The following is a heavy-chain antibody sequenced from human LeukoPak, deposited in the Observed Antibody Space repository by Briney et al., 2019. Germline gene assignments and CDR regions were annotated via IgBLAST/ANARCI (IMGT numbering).Heavy chain of an antibody. CDR2: INHSGST. V-gene: IGHV4-34*01. CDR3: ARDRYDYVWGSYRSRAFDI. Sequence: KPSETLSLTCAVYGGSFSGYYWSWIRQPPGKGLEWIGEINHSGSTNYNPSLKSRVTISVDTSKNQFSLKLSSVTAADTAVYYCARDRYDYVWGSYRSRAFDIWGQGTMVTVSS. CDR1: GGSFSGYY. J-gene: IGHJ3*02. D-gene: IGHD3-16*02.